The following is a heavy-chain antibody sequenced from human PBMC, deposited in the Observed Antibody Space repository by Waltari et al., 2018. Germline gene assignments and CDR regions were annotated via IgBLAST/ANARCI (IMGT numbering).Heavy chain of an antibody. CDR1: GFTFSSYW. CDR3: APGTDLDY. V-gene: IGHV3-23*03. J-gene: IGHJ4*02. D-gene: IGHD1-1*01. CDR2: IYSGGST. Sequence: EVQLVESGGGLVQPGGSLRLSCAASGFTFSSYWMSWVRQAPGKGLEWVSVIYSGGSTYYADSVKGRFTISRDNSKNTLYLQMNSLRAEDTAVYYCAPGTDLDYWGQGTLVTVSS.